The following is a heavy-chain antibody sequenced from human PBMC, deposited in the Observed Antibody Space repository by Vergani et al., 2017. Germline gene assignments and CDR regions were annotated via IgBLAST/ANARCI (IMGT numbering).Heavy chain of an antibody. CDR2: IYYSGST. CDR3: ARGYCSSTSCYVRPYYYYMDV. J-gene: IGHJ6*03. Sequence: QLQLQESGPGLVKPSETLSLTCTVSGGSISSSSYYWGWTRQPPGKGLEWIGSIYYSGSTYYNPSLKSRRTISVDTSKNQFSLKLSSVTAADTAVYYCARGYCSSTSCYVRPYYYYMDVWGKGTTVTVSS. V-gene: IGHV4-39*01. D-gene: IGHD2-2*01. CDR1: GGSISSSSYY.